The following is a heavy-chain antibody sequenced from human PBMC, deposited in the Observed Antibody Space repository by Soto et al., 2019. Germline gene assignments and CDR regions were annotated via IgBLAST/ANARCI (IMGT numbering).Heavy chain of an antibody. J-gene: IGHJ1*01. D-gene: IGHD2-2*01. CDR3: VRAACTDCYGFQH. CDR2: IHLGGDKI. V-gene: IGHV3-48*01. Sequence: PGGSLRLSCATSGFTFNSYSMNWVRQAPGKGLEWVSYIHLGGDKIYYANSVKGRFTVSRDSATSSLSLQMSSLRADDTAVYYCVRAACTDCYGFQHWGQGTLVTVSS. CDR1: GFTFNSYS.